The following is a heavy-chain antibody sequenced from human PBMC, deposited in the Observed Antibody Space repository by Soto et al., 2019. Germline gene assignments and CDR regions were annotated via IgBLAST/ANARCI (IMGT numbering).Heavy chain of an antibody. CDR2: MNPNSGNT. V-gene: IGHV1-8*01. CDR3: ASYYINNAWYREFDY. J-gene: IGHJ4*02. CDR1: GYTFTSYD. D-gene: IGHD3-10*01. Sequence: ASVKVSCKASGYTFTSYDINWVRQATGQGLEWMGWMNPNSGNTGYAQKFQGRVTMTRNTSISTAYMELSSLRSEDTAVYYCASYYINNAWYREFDYWGQGTLVTVSS.